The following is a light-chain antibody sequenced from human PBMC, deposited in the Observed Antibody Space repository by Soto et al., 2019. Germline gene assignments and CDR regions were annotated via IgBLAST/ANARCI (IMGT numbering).Light chain of an antibody. Sequence: QSVLTQPASVSGSPGQSITISCTGTSSDVGGYNYVSWYQQHPGKAPKLMIYEVSNRPSGVSNLFSGSKSGNTASLTISGLQAEDAADYYCSSYTTSSTFVFGTGTKLTVL. V-gene: IGLV2-14*01. CDR3: SSYTTSSTFV. J-gene: IGLJ1*01. CDR1: SSDVGGYNY. CDR2: EVS.